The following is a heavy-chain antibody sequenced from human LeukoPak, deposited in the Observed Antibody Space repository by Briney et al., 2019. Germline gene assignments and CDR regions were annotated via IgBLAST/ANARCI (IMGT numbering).Heavy chain of an antibody. CDR2: IYYSGST. CDR1: GGSISSYY. CDR3: ARGPDYDFWSGPLGY. Sequence: SETLSLTCTVSGGSISSYYWSWIRQPPGKGLEWIGYIYYSGSTNYNPSLKSRVTISVDTSKNQFSLKLSSVTAADTAVYYCARGPDYDFWSGPLGYWGQGTLVTVSS. D-gene: IGHD3-3*01. V-gene: IGHV4-59*01. J-gene: IGHJ4*02.